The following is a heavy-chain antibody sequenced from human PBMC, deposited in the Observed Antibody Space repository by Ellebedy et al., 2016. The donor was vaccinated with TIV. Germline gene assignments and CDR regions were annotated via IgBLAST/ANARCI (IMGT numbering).Heavy chain of an antibody. Sequence: GGSLRLSXAASGFTFSSYAMSWVRQAPGKGLEWVSAISGSGGSTYYADSVKGRFTISRDNSKNTLYLQMNSLRAEDTAVYYCAKDRGSNYVKNAFDIWGQGTMVTVSS. CDR3: AKDRGSNYVKNAFDI. V-gene: IGHV3-23*01. CDR2: ISGSGGST. D-gene: IGHD4-11*01. CDR1: GFTFSSYA. J-gene: IGHJ3*02.